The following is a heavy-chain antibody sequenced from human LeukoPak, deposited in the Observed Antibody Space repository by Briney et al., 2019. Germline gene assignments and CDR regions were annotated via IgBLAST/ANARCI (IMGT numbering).Heavy chain of an antibody. Sequence: ASVKVSCKASGYTFTSYGISWVRQAPGQGLEWMGWISAYNGNTNYAQKLQGRVTMTTDTSTSTAYMELRSLRSDDTAVYYYTRVPGPFRIIMLTVTFDIWGQGTMVTVSS. CDR1: GYTFTSYG. CDR2: ISAYNGNT. V-gene: IGHV1-18*01. CDR3: TRVPGPFRIIMLTVTFDI. J-gene: IGHJ3*02. D-gene: IGHD3-10*02.